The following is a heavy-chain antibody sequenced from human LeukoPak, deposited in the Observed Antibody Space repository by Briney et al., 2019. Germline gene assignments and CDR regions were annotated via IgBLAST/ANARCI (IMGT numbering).Heavy chain of an antibody. CDR3: ARGYSSSWYNFDY. D-gene: IGHD6-13*01. CDR2: IYHSGST. J-gene: IGHJ4*02. Sequence: PSETLSLTCSVPTYSISSGHYWGWIRQPPGKGLEWIGSIYHSGSTYYNPSLKSRVTISVDTSKNQFSLKLSSVTAADTAVYYCARGYSSSWYNFDYWGQGTLVTVSS. V-gene: IGHV4-38-2*02. CDR1: TYSISSGHY.